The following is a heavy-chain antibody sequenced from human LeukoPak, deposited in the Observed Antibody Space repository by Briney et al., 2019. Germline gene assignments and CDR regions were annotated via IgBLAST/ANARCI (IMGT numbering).Heavy chain of an antibody. D-gene: IGHD6-13*01. J-gene: IGHJ4*02. CDR2: IRYDGSNK. CDR1: GFTFSSYG. CDR3: ALSAAGTEYYFDY. V-gene: IGHV3-30*02. Sequence: GGSLRLSCAASGFTFSSYGMHWVRQAPGKGLEWVAFIRYDGSNKYYADSVKGRFTISRDNSKNTLYLQMNSLRAEDTAVYYCALSAAGTEYYFDYWGQGTLVTVSS.